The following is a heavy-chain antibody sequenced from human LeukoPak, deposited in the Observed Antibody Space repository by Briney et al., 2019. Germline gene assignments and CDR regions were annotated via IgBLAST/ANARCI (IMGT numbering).Heavy chain of an antibody. CDR3: ARGTVEMATITGKFDY. V-gene: IGHV4-61*02. CDR2: IYTSGST. Sequence: PSETLSLTCTVSGGSISSGSYYWSWIRQPAGKGLEWIGRIYTSGSTNYNPSLKSRVTISVDTSKNQFSLKLSSVTAADTAVYYCARGTVEMATITGKFDYWGQGTLVTVSS. D-gene: IGHD5-24*01. CDR1: GGSISSGSYY. J-gene: IGHJ4*02.